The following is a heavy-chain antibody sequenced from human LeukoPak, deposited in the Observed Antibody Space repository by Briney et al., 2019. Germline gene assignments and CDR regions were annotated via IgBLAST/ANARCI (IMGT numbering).Heavy chain of an antibody. CDR2: ISYDGSNK. CDR1: GFTFSSYA. Sequence: GGSLRLSCAASGFTFSSYAMHWVRQAPGKGLEWVAVISYDGSNKYYAGSVKGRFTISRDNSKNTLYLQMNSLRAEDTAVYYCARARRDGYNSLDYYYGMDVWGQGTTVTVSS. CDR3: ARARRDGYNSLDYYYGMDV. J-gene: IGHJ6*02. D-gene: IGHD5-24*01. V-gene: IGHV3-30-3*01.